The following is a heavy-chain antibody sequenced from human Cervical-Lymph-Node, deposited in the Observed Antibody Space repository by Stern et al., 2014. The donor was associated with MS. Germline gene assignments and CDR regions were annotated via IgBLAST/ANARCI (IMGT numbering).Heavy chain of an antibody. CDR1: GGSISSSSYY. CDR3: ARHDRGVLGELSLYGG. Sequence: QLQLQESGPGLVKPSETLSLTCTVSGGSISSSSYYWGWIRQPPGKGLEWIGSIYYSGSTYYNPSLKSRVTISVDTSKNQFSLKLSSVTAADTAVYYCARHDRGVLGELSLYGGWGQGTLVTVSS. CDR2: IYYSGST. J-gene: IGHJ4*02. V-gene: IGHV4-39*01. D-gene: IGHD3-16*02.